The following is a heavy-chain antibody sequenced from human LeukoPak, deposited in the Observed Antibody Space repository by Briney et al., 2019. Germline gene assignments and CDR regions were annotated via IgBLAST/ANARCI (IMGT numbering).Heavy chain of an antibody. Sequence: SETLSLTCTVSGVSITSYYWSWIRQPPGKGLEWIGYIYYSGSTKFNPSLKSRVTISVDASKTQFSLKLNSVTAADTAVYYCARGSRELYYFDYWGPGTLVTVSS. CDR2: IYYSGST. CDR1: GVSITSYY. D-gene: IGHD1-7*01. CDR3: ARGSRELYYFDY. J-gene: IGHJ4*02. V-gene: IGHV4-59*01.